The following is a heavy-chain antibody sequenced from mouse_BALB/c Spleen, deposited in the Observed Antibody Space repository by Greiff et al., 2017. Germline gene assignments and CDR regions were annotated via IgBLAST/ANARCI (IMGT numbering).Heavy chain of an antibody. D-gene: IGHD2-3*01. CDR3: AFIYDGYYAYAMDY. CDR2: IDPANGNT. Sequence: VQLKESGAELVKPGASVKLSCTASGFNIKDTYMHWVKLRPEQGLEWIGRIDPANGNTKYDPKFQGKATITADTSSNTAYLQLSSLTSEDTAVYYCAFIYDGYYAYAMDYWGQGTSVTVSS. CDR1: GFNIKDTY. V-gene: IGHV14-3*02. J-gene: IGHJ4*01.